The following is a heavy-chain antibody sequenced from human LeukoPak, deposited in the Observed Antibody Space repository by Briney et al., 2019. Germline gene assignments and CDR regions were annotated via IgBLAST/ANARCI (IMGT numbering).Heavy chain of an antibody. CDR2: IYSGGST. CDR1: GFTFSTFA. J-gene: IGHJ6*02. D-gene: IGHD5-12*01. CDR3: ARDNIVATSEYYGMDV. Sequence: AGGSLRLSCAASGFTFSTFAMSWVRQAPGKGLEWVSVIYSGGSTYYADSVKGRFTISRDNSKNTLYLQMNSLRAEDTAVYYCARDNIVATSEYYGMDVWGQGTTVTVSS. V-gene: IGHV3-66*01.